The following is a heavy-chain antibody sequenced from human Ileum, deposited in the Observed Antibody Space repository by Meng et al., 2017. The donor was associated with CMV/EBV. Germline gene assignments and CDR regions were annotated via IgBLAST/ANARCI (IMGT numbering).Heavy chain of an antibody. V-gene: IGHV3-48*03. CDR1: GFTFSSYE. D-gene: IGHD3-10*01. J-gene: IGHJ5*02. CDR2: ISSSGSTI. Sequence: GESLKISCAASGFTFSSYEMNWVRQAPGKGLEWVSYISSSGSTIYYADSVKGRFTISRDNAKNSLYLQMNSLRAEDTAVYYCARGRYQRVTMVRGVILSNWFDPWGQGTLVTGSS. CDR3: ARGRYQRVTMVRGVILSNWFDP.